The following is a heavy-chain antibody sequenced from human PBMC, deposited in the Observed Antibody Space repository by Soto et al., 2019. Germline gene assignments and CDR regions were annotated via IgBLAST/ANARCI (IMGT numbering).Heavy chain of an antibody. CDR3: ARLPGTRNWLDP. V-gene: IGHV4-59*08. Sequence: SETLSLTCTVSGGSITAYYWSWIRQPPGKGLEWIGYIYHTGGINYNSSLKSRVTISVDTSKNQFSLKLTSVTAADTAVYYYARLPGTRNWLDPWGQGSLVTVSS. D-gene: IGHD1-1*01. J-gene: IGHJ5*02. CDR2: IYHTGGI. CDR1: GGSITAYY.